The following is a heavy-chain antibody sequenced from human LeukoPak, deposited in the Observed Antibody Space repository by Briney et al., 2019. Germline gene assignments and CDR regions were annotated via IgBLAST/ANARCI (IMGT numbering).Heavy chain of an antibody. CDR1: GFTFSSYG. J-gene: IGHJ4*02. D-gene: IGHD3-3*01. V-gene: IGHV3-30*18. Sequence: GGSLRLSCAASGFTFSSYGMHWVRRAPGKGLEWVAVISYDGSNKYYADSVKGRFTISRDNSKNTLYLQMNSLRAEDTAVYYCAKGGREYDFWSGPQYWGQGTLVTVSS. CDR2: ISYDGSNK. CDR3: AKGGREYDFWSGPQY.